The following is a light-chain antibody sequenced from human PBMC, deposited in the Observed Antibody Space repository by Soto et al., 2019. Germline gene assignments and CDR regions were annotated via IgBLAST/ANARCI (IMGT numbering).Light chain of an antibody. CDR3: QSYDSSLSGVV. CDR1: SSNIGAGYN. CDR2: GNS. J-gene: IGLJ2*01. Sequence: QSVLTQPPSVSGAPGQRVTISCTGSSSNIGAGYNVHWYQQLPGTAPKVVIYGNSDRPSGVPDRFSGSKSGTSASLAITGLQAEDEADYYCQSYDSSLSGVVFGGGTKVTVL. V-gene: IGLV1-40*01.